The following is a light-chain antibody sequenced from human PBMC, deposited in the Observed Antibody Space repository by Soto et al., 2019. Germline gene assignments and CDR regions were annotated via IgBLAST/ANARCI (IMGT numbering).Light chain of an antibody. J-gene: IGKJ4*01. CDR2: DAS. CDR3: RQRSNWPL. CDR1: QSISSS. V-gene: IGKV3-11*01. Sequence: ETVLTQSPATLSLSPGERATLSCRASQSISSSLAWYQHKPGQAPRLLIYDASNRATGIPARFSGSGSGTDFTLTISSLEPEDFAVYYCRQRSNWPLFGGGTKVEIE.